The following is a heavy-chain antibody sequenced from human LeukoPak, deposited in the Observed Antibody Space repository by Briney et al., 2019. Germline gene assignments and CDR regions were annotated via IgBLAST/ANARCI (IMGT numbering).Heavy chain of an antibody. CDR3: ARERTYYNFWSGHDAFDI. CDR1: GFTFSSYS. V-gene: IGHV3-21*01. Sequence: GGSLRLSCAASGFTFSSYSMNWVRQAPGKGLEWVSSISSSSSYIYYADSVKGRFTISRDDAKNSLYLQMNSLRAEDTVVYYCARERTYYNFWSGHDAFDIWGQGTMVTVSS. D-gene: IGHD3-3*01. J-gene: IGHJ3*02. CDR2: ISSSSSYI.